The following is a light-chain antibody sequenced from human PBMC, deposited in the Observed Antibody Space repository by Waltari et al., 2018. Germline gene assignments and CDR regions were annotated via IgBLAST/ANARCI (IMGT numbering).Light chain of an antibody. CDR1: QSVRNN. V-gene: IGKV3-15*01. CDR2: GAS. CDR3: RQYNNWPPWT. J-gene: IGKJ1*01. Sequence: EIVMTQSPATLSVSPGERATLSCRASQSVRNNLVWYQQKPGPAPRLLIYGASTRVTGIPARFSGSGSGTEFTLTISSMQSEDFAVYYCRQYNNWPPWTFGQGTKVEIK.